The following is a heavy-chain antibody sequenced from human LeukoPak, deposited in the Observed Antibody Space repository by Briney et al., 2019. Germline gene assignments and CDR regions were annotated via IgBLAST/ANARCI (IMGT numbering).Heavy chain of an antibody. V-gene: IGHV3-33*01. J-gene: IGHJ4*02. CDR2: IWYDGSKK. Sequence: GMSLRLSCAASGFTFSNYGIHWVRQAPGKGLEWVAVIWYDGSKKYYGDSVKGRFTISRDNSKNTSILQMNSLRAEDTAVYYCASASSHRIAAGGDYWGQGTLVTVSS. CDR1: GFTFSNYG. D-gene: IGHD6-13*01. CDR3: ASASSHRIAAGGDY.